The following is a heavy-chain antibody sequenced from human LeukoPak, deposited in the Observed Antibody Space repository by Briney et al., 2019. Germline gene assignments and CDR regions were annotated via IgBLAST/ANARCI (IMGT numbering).Heavy chain of an antibody. CDR3: ARDLGVVMYYFDY. J-gene: IGHJ4*02. V-gene: IGHV3-7*03. Sequence: PGGSLRLSCAASGFTFSNYWMTWVRQAPGKGLEWVANINQDGSEKYYVDSVKGRFTISRDNAKTSLYLQMSSLRAEDTAVYYCARDLGVVMYYFDYWGQGTLVTVSS. D-gene: IGHD3-3*01. CDR1: GFTFSNYW. CDR2: INQDGSEK.